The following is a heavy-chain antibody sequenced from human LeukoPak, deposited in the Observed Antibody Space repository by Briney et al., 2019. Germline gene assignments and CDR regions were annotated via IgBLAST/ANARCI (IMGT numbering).Heavy chain of an antibody. V-gene: IGHV1-18*01. D-gene: IGHD6-13*01. CDR1: GYTFTSYG. CDR3: ARDKAAAAGTEDY. Sequence: ASVKVSCKASGYTFTSYGFTWVRQAPGQGLEWMGWISAYNGHTNYAQKFQGRVTLTTDTSTSTAYMELRSLISDDTAVYYCARDKAAAAGTEDYWGHRNLVTVSS. J-gene: IGHJ4*01. CDR2: ISAYNGHT.